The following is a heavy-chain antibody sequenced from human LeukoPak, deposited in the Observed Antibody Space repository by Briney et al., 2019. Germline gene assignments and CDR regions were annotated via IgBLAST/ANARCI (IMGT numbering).Heavy chain of an antibody. D-gene: IGHD3-22*01. CDR3: ARDSSDYYDSSGYLGSSGFDP. Sequence: SETLSLTCTVSGGSISSYYWSWIQQPAGKGLEWIGRIYTSGSTNYNPSLKSRVTMSVDTSKNQFSLKLSSVTAAGTAVYYCARDSSDYYDSSGYLGSSGFDPWGQGTLVTVSS. J-gene: IGHJ5*02. CDR1: GGSISSYY. CDR2: IYTSGST. V-gene: IGHV4-4*07.